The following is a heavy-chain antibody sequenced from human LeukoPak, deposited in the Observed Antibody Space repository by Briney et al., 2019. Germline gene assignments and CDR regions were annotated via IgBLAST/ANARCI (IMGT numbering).Heavy chain of an antibody. CDR1: GFTFSSYS. CDR2: ISSSSSTI. J-gene: IGHJ4*02. Sequence: GGSLRLSCAASGFTFSSYSMNWVRQAPGKWLEWVSYISSSSSTIYYADSVKGRFTISRDNAKNSLYLQMNSLRAEDTAVYYCARSHCSGGSCYFVGDYWGQGTLVTVSS. CDR3: ARSHCSGGSCYFVGDY. V-gene: IGHV3-48*01. D-gene: IGHD2-15*01.